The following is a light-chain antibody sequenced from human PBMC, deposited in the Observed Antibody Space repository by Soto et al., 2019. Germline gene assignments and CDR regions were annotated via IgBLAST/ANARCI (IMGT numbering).Light chain of an antibody. CDR3: QQYGVSAWT. V-gene: IGKV3-20*01. CDR2: GAS. Sequence: EIVLTQSPAPLSLSPGAGATLSCRASQSINSFLAWYQQRRGQAPRLLIHGASNRATGIPDRFSGSGSGPDFTPAISRMEPEDFAVYYSQQYGVSAWTFGHGTKVDI. J-gene: IGKJ1*01. CDR1: QSINSF.